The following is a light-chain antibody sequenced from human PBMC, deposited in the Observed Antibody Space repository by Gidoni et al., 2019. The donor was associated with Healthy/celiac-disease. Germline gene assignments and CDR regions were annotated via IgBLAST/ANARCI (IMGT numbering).Light chain of an antibody. CDR2: KDS. J-gene: IGLJ1*01. CDR1: ALPKQY. V-gene: IGLV3-25*02. CDR3: QSAGSSGTYQV. Sequence: SYELTQSPSVSVSPGQTARSTCSGDALPKQYAHWYQQKPGQAPVLVIYKDSERPSGIPERFSGSSSETTVTLTISGVQAEDEADYYCQSAGSSGTYQVFGTGTKVTVL.